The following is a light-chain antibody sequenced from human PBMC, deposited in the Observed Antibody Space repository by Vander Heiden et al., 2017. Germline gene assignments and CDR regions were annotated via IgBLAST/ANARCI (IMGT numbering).Light chain of an antibody. CDR2: KDS. CDR1: KLGDKY. CDR3: QAWDSSTVV. Sequence: SYELTQPPSVSVSPVQTASITCSGDKLGDKYACWYQQKPGQHLVLVIYKDSKRPSGIPELFSGSNSGNTATLTISGTQARDEADYYGQAWDSSTVVFGGGTKLTVL. J-gene: IGLJ2*01. V-gene: IGLV3-1*01.